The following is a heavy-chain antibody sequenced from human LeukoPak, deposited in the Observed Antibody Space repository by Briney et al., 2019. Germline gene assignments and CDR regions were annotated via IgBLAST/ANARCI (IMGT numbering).Heavy chain of an antibody. CDR3: AKGEDTATLFDY. V-gene: IGHV3-30*02. CDR1: GFTFSSYG. Sequence: PGGSLRLSCAASGFTFSSYGMHWVRQAPGKGLDWVAFIRYDGTAKYYADSVKGRFAISRDNSKNMLYMQMNSLRAEDTAVYYCAKGEDTATLFDYWGQGTLVTVSS. CDR2: IRYDGTAK. D-gene: IGHD5-18*01. J-gene: IGHJ4*02.